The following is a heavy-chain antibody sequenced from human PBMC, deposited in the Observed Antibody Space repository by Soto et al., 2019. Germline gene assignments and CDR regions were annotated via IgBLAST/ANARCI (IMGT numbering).Heavy chain of an antibody. CDR1: GGSISSDGYY. CDR3: ARWSPAGKGDV. CDR2: IYYTGST. D-gene: IGHD6-13*01. Sequence: PSETLSLTCTVSGGSISSDGYYWSWIRQHPEKGLEWIGYIYYTGSTYYNPSLQGRLTIAVDTSKNQISLRLKSVTAADTAMYFCARWSPAGKGDVWGQGTTVTVSS. J-gene: IGHJ6*02. V-gene: IGHV4-31*03.